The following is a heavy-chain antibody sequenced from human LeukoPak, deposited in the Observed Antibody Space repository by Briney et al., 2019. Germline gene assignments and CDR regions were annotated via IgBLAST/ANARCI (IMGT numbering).Heavy chain of an antibody. CDR2: ISGSGGST. J-gene: IGHJ4*02. V-gene: IGHV3-23*01. D-gene: IGHD4-17*01. Sequence: GGSLRLSCAASGFTFSSYAMSWVRQAPGKGLEWVSAISGSGGSTYYADSVKGRFTISRDNAKNSLYLQMNSLRAEDTAVYYCASAQGYGDGPVGGPLDYWGQGTLVTVSS. CDR3: ASAQGYGDGPVGGPLDY. CDR1: GFTFSSYA.